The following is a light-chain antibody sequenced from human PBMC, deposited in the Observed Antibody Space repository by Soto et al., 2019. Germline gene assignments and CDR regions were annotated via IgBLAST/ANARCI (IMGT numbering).Light chain of an antibody. CDR2: DDS. CDR3: CSYAGTYTWV. J-gene: IGLJ2*01. V-gene: IGLV2-11*01. Sequence: QSALTQPRSVSGSPGQSVTISCTGTSSDVGGYNYVSWYQQHPGKAPKLMIYDDSKRPSGVPDPFSGSKSGNTASLTISGLQAEDEADYYCCSYAGTYTWVFGGGTKLTVL. CDR1: SSDVGGYNY.